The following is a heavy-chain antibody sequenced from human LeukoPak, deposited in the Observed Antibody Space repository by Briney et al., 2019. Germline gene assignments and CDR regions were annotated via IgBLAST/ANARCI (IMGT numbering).Heavy chain of an antibody. CDR1: GCTFSSYS. J-gene: IGHJ5*02. D-gene: IGHD1-26*01. V-gene: IGHV3-21*01. Sequence: GGSLRLSCAASGCTFSSYSMNWVRQAPGKGLEWVSSISASSLYIYYAASVEGRFTISRDNTKNLLYLQMNSLRADDTAVYYCARDQTARTSGTYYSWFDPWGQGTLVTVSS. CDR3: ARDQTARTSGTYYSWFDP. CDR2: ISASSLYI.